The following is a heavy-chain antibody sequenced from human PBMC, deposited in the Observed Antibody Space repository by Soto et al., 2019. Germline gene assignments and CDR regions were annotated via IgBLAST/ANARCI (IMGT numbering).Heavy chain of an antibody. CDR2: MNPNSGNT. D-gene: IGHD5-12*01. V-gene: IGHV1-8*01. CDR3: VKAEGGYSGYEPYYFDY. J-gene: IGHJ4*02. Sequence: ASVKVSCKASGYTFTSYDINWVRQATGQGLEWMGWMNPNSGNTGYAQKFQGRVTMTRNTSISTAYMELSSLRSEDTAVYYCVKAEGGYSGYEPYYFDYWGQGTLVTVSS. CDR1: GYTFTSYD.